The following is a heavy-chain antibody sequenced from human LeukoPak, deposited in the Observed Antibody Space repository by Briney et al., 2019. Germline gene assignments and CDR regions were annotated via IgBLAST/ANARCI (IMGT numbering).Heavy chain of an antibody. D-gene: IGHD2-21*02. J-gene: IGHJ5*02. CDR1: GYTFTSYD. CDR3: ARLRVTANWFDP. CDR2: ISAYNANT. Sequence: ASVKVSCKASGYTFTSYDINWVRQATGQGLEWLGWISAYNANTNYAQKFQGRLTMTTDTSTSTAYMELMSLSSDDTAVYYCARLRVTANWFDPWGQGTLVTVSA. V-gene: IGHV1-18*01.